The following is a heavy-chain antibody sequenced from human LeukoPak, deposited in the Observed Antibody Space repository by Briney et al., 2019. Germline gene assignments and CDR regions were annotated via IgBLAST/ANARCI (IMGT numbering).Heavy chain of an antibody. CDR2: IYYSGST. CDR3: ARDLGYCSSTSCPGSGWFDP. CDR1: GGSISSSY. V-gene: IGHV4-59*01. Sequence: SETLSLTCTVSGGSISSSYWSWIRQPPGKGLEWIGYIYYSGSTNYNPSLKSRVTISVDTSKNQFSLKLSSVTAADTAVYYCARDLGYCSSTSCPGSGWFDPWGQGTLVTVSS. J-gene: IGHJ5*02. D-gene: IGHD2-2*01.